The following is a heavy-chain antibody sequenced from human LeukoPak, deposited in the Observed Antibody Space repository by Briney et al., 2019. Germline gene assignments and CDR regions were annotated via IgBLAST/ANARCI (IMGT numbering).Heavy chain of an antibody. J-gene: IGHJ4*02. CDR3: ARRAGAYSHPYDY. V-gene: IGHV3-7*03. Sequence: GGSLRLSCAASGFTFSNYWMSWVRQAPGKGLEWVANIKQDRSEKYYVDSVKGRSTISRDNAKNSLYLQMNSLRAEDTAVYYCARRAGAYSHPYDYWGQGTLVTVSS. CDR1: GFTFSNYW. D-gene: IGHD4/OR15-4a*01. CDR2: IKQDRSEK.